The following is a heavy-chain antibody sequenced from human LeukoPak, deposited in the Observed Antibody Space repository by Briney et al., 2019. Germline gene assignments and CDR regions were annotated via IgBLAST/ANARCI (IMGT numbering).Heavy chain of an antibody. Sequence: TSETLSLTCTVSGGSISSYYWSWIRQPPGEGLEWIGYIYYSGSTNYNPSLKSRVTISVDTSKNQFSLKLSSVTAADTAVYYCARVGIYYDSSSFDPWGQGTLVTVSS. J-gene: IGHJ5*02. V-gene: IGHV4-59*01. CDR1: GGSISSYY. CDR3: ARVGIYYDSSSFDP. CDR2: IYYSGST. D-gene: IGHD3-22*01.